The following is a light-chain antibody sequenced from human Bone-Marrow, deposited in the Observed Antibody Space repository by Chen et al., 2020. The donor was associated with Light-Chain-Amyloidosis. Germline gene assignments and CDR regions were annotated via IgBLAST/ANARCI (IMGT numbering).Light chain of an antibody. V-gene: IGLV2-23*01. Sequence: SALTQPPSVSVSPGPSITLACTASNSDVGNYNLVSWYQHHPGKAPKLIIYGDFKRPSGVSNRFSGSKSGNTASLTISGLQNEDEAHYHCCAYTGSSTWVFGGGTKLTVL. CDR1: NSDVGNYNL. CDR3: CAYTGSSTWV. CDR2: GDF. J-gene: IGLJ3*02.